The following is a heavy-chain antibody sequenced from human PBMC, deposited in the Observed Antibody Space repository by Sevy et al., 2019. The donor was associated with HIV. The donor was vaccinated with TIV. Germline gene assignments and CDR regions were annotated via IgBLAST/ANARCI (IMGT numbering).Heavy chain of an antibody. CDR2: ISYDGSNK. D-gene: IGHD3-16*01. CDR3: AKVWHGGGYYYYGMDV. J-gene: IGHJ6*02. Sequence: GGSLRLSCAASGFTFSSYGMHWVRQAPGKGLEWVAVISYDGSNKYYADSVKGRFTISRDNSKNTLYLQMNSLRAEDTAGYYCAKVWHGGGYYYYGMDVWGQGTTVTVSS. CDR1: GFTFSSYG. V-gene: IGHV3-30*18.